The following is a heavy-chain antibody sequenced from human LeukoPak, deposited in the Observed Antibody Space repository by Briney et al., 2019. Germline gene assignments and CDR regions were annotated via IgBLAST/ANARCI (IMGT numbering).Heavy chain of an antibody. CDR1: GFTFRSYA. V-gene: IGHV3-23*01. CDR2: ISGSGDST. J-gene: IGHJ4*02. Sequence: GGSLRLSCTASGFTFRSYAMTWIRQAPGKGLDWASTISGSGDSTDYADSVKGRFTISRDNSKNMLYLQMNSLRAEDTAVYYCAKGYIIWGESGSRSSFDYWGQGTLVTVSS. D-gene: IGHD3-10*01. CDR3: AKGYIIWGESGSRSSFDY.